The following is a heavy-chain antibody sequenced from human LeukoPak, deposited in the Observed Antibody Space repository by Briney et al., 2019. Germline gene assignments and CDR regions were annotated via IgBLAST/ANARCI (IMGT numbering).Heavy chain of an antibody. D-gene: IGHD2-2*02. CDR3: TTLYRFDP. CDR1: GFIFSNAW. J-gene: IGHJ5*02. V-gene: IGHV3-15*01. Sequence: GGSLRLSCAASGFIFSNAWMSWVRQAPGKGLEWVGHIKNKTNGGTTDYAAPVKGRFTISRDDSKNTLYPQMNSLKTEDTAVYYCTTLYRFDPWGQGTLVTVSS. CDR2: IKNKTNGGTT.